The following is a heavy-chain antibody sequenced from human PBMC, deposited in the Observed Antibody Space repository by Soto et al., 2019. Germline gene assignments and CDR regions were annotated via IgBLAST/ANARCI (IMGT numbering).Heavy chain of an antibody. D-gene: IGHD4-17*01. CDR1: EFIFSTYW. J-gene: IGHJ4*01. V-gene: IGHV3-74*01. Sequence: GGALRLSCAASEFIFSTYWMHWVRQTPGKGLVWVSRINGDGSTTNYADSVKGRFTISRDNAKNTLYLQMNSLRAEDTAVYYCARAGMTTVTYFDYWGDGTLVTVSS. CDR3: ARAGMTTVTYFDY. CDR2: INGDGSTT.